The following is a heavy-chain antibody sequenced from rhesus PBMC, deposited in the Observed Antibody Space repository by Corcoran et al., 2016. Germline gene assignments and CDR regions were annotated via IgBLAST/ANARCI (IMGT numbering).Heavy chain of an antibody. CDR3: AREYSNPYGLDS. J-gene: IGHJ6*01. CDR1: GGSISASYR. Sequence: QVQLQESGPGVVKPSETLSLTCAVSGGSISASYRWRWIRQPPGKGLEWIGYIYGISTSTNYNPSLKSRVTISKDTSKNQFSLKLSSVTAADTAVYYCAREYSNPYGLDSWGQGVVVTVSS. V-gene: IGHV4S10*01. CDR2: IYGISTST. D-gene: IGHD4-23*01.